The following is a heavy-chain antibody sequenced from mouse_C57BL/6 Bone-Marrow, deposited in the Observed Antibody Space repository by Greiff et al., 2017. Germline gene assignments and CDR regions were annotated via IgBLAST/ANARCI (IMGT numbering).Heavy chain of an antibody. J-gene: IGHJ1*03. V-gene: IGHV5-6*01. D-gene: IGHD2-4*01. CDR1: GFTFSSYG. CDR2: ISSGGSYT. Sequence: EVQLVESGGDLVKPGASLKLSCAASGFTFSSYGMSWVRQTPDKRLEWVATISSGGSYTYYPDSVKGRFTISRDNAKNTLSLQMSSLTAEDTAMYYCARRGIYYDYDWYFDDWGTGTTVTVSS. CDR3: ARRGIYYDYDWYFDD.